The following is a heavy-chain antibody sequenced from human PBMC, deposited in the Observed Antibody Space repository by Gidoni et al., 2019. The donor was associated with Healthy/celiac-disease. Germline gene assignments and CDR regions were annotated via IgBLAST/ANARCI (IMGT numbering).Heavy chain of an antibody. V-gene: IGHV4-34*01. CDR2: INHSGST. Sequence: QVQLQQWGAGLLKPSETLSLTCAVYGGSFSGYYWSWIRQPPGKGLEWIGEINHSGSTNYNPSLKSRVTISVDTSKNQFSLKLSSVTAADTAVYYCARGIFYRPSWGYDSSGYRQRAWTYYFDYWGQGTLVTVSS. J-gene: IGHJ4*02. D-gene: IGHD3-22*01. CDR1: GGSFSGYY. CDR3: ARGIFYRPSWGYDSSGYRQRAWTYYFDY.